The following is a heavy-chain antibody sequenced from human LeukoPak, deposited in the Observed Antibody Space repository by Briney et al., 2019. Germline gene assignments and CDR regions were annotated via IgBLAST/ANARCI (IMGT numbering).Heavy chain of an antibody. CDR2: IRYDGINT. CDR1: GFTFSSYG. CDR3: ARDEKRGRQLLQNIEYY. D-gene: IGHD2-2*01. V-gene: IGHV3-30*02. J-gene: IGHJ4*02. Sequence: PGGSLRLSCAASGFTFSSYGMHWVRQAPGKGLEWVAFIRYDGINTYYPDSVKGRFTISRDNSKNTLYLQMNSLRAEDTAVYYCARDEKRGRQLLQNIEYYWGQGTLVTVSS.